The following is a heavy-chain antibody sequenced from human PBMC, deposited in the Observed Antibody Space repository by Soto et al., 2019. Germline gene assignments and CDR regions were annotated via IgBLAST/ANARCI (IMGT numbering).Heavy chain of an antibody. Sequence: PSETLSLTCTVSGGSIISGDYYWSWIRQTPGKGLEWIGYIYYSGDTNYNPSLKSRVIISVDTSKNQFSLKLSSVTAADTAVYYCARHPSDFWFDPCGQGTLVTVSS. V-gene: IGHV4-30-4*01. CDR3: ARHPSDFWFDP. CDR2: IYYSGDT. D-gene: IGHD2-21*02. J-gene: IGHJ5*01. CDR1: GGSIISGDYY.